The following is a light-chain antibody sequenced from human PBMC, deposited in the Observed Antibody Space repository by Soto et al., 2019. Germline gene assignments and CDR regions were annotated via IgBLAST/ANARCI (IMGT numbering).Light chain of an antibody. Sequence: DIQMTQSPSSLSASVGDRVTITCRASQGISNELGWYQQRPGKAPKVLIYGASNRATGIPERFSGSGSGTDFTLTISRLEPQDSAMYYCQQYVISVTFGQGTRLEIK. CDR3: QQYVISVT. V-gene: IGKV1-NL1*01. CDR1: QGISNE. CDR2: GAS. J-gene: IGKJ5*01.